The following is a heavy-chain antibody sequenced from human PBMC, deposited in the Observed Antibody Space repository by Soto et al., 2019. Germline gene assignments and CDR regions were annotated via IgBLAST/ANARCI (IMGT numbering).Heavy chain of an antibody. Sequence: NPSETLSLTCTVSGGSISSYYWSWIRQPAGKGLEWIGRIYTSGSTNYNPSLKSRVTMSVDTSKNQFSLKLSSVTAADTAVYYCARDWDIVVVPAAIGTGYFDYWGQGTLVTVSS. V-gene: IGHV4-4*07. D-gene: IGHD2-2*01. CDR1: GGSISSYY. CDR3: ARDWDIVVVPAAIGTGYFDY. CDR2: IYTSGST. J-gene: IGHJ4*02.